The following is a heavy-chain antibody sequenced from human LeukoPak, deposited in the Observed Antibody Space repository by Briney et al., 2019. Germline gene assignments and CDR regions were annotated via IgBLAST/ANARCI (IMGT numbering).Heavy chain of an antibody. CDR1: GGTFSSYA. V-gene: IGHV1-2*02. Sequence: ASVKVSCKASGGTFSSYAISWVRQAPGQGLEWMGWINPNSGGTNYAQKFQGRVTMTRDTSISTAYMELSRLRSDDTAVYYCARVANRTPGAAARYWGQGTLVTVSS. J-gene: IGHJ4*02. CDR3: ARVANRTPGAAARY. D-gene: IGHD6-13*01. CDR2: INPNSGGT.